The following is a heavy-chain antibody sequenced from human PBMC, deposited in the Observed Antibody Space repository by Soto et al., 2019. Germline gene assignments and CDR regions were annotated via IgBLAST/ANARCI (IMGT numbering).Heavy chain of an antibody. CDR2: IDPRSGGA. CDR3: ARDDYGIYPY. Sequence: ASVKVSCKASGYAITAYYIHWVRQAPGQGLEWMGWIDPRSGGAIYAQKFQDRVTMTRDTSISTVYMDLSGLRSADTALYYCARDDYGIYPYWGQ. J-gene: IGHJ4*01. V-gene: IGHV1-2*02. D-gene: IGHD1-26*01. CDR1: GYAITAYY.